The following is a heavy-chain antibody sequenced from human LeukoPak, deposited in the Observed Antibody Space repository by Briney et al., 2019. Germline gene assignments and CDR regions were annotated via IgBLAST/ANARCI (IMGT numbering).Heavy chain of an antibody. CDR3: ARDHRSVAGQFDY. D-gene: IGHD6-19*01. J-gene: IGHJ4*02. Sequence: PGGSLRLSCAASGFTVSSNYMSWVRQAPGKGLEWVSLTYSGGGTDYTDSVKGRFIISRDNSKNTLYLQMHSLRAEDAAIYYCARDHRSVAGQFDYWGQGTLVTVSS. CDR2: TYSGGGT. CDR1: GFTVSSNY. V-gene: IGHV3-66*01.